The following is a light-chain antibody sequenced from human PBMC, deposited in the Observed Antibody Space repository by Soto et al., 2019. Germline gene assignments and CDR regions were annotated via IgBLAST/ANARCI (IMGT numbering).Light chain of an antibody. Sequence: DIQMTQSPSTLSASVGDRVTITCRASQSISSWLAWYQQKSGKAPKLLIYKASSLESGVPPRFSGSGSGTEFTLTISSLQPDDFATYYCQQYKSYWTFDQGTKVEI. CDR1: QSISSW. V-gene: IGKV1-5*03. J-gene: IGKJ1*01. CDR3: QQYKSYWT. CDR2: KAS.